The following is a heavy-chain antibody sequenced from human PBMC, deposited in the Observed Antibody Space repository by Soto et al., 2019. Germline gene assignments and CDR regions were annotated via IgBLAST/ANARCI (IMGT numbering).Heavy chain of an antibody. CDR3: AKDIWITMIGDFDY. CDR1: GVSFSGYY. CDR2: IYYSGST. Sequence: PSETLSLTCAVYGVSFSGYYWSWIRQPPGKGLEWIGYIYYSGSTNYNPSLKSRVTISVDTSKNQFSLKLSSVTAADTAVYYCAKDIWITMIGDFDYWGQGTLVTVSS. V-gene: IGHV4-59*01. J-gene: IGHJ4*02. D-gene: IGHD3-22*01.